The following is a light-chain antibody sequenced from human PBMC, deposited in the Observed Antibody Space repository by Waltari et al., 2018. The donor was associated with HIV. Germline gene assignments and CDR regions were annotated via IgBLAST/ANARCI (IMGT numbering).Light chain of an antibody. CDR2: SDA. Sequence: YDLTQPPSVSVSPGQTATITCSGDKLGNKYVSWYRQRPGQSPVLVIYSDAKRPSGIPERFSGSNSGGTATLTISGTQAMDEGDYYCQAWDTTTAVFGTGTRVTVL. CDR3: QAWDTTTAV. CDR1: KLGNKY. V-gene: IGLV3-1*01. J-gene: IGLJ1*01.